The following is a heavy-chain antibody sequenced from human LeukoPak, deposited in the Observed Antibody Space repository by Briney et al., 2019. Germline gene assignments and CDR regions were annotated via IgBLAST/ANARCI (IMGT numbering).Heavy chain of an antibody. CDR3: AAGLTPTVTTPRVLDYYYGMDV. J-gene: IGHJ6*02. CDR2: IVVGSGNT. CDR1: GFTFTSSA. V-gene: IGHV1-58*01. Sequence: GASVRVSCKASGFTFTSSAVQWVRQARGQRLEWIGWIVVGSGNTNYAQKFQERVTITRDMSTSTACMELSSLRSEDTAVYYCAAGLTPTVTTPRVLDYYYGMDVWGQGTTVTVSS. D-gene: IGHD4-17*01.